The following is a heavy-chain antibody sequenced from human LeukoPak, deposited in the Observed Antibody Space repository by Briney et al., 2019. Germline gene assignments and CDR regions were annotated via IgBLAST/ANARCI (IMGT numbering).Heavy chain of an antibody. D-gene: IGHD2-21*02. CDR3: ARLDSRGADSCIDS. CDR1: GSSTTGFH. J-gene: IGHJ4*02. Sequence: SETLSLTCSASGSSTTGFHWGWIRQPPGKGLEWIGYIQASGTTKHNPSLKSRVTISIDTSKAQFSLNVNSVSAAGTAMYYCARLDSRGADSCIDSWGQGNLVIVSS. CDR2: IQASGTT. V-gene: IGHV4-59*01.